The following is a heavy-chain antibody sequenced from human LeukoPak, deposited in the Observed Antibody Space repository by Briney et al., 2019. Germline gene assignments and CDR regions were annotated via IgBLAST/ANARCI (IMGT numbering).Heavy chain of an antibody. Sequence: PGGSLRLSCAASGFSFRSYAMSWVRQAPGKGLEWVSAISGSGTNTYYADSVKGRFTISRDNSKNTLFLQMNRLRPEDTAVYFCARCSDYYETSAYYYHAFDIWGRGTMVTISS. CDR1: GFSFRSYA. V-gene: IGHV3-23*01. CDR2: ISGSGTNT. D-gene: IGHD3-22*01. J-gene: IGHJ3*02. CDR3: ARCSDYYETSAYYYHAFDI.